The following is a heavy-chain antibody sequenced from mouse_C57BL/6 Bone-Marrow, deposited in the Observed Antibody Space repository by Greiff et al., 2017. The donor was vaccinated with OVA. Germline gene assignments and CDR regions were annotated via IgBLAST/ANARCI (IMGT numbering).Heavy chain of an antibody. CDR1: GFTFSDYY. D-gene: IGHD1-1*01. Sequence: EVQLVESGGGLVQPGGSLKLSCAASGFTFSDYYMYWVRQTPEKRLEWVAYISNGGGSTYYPATVKGRFTISRDNAKNTLYLQMSRLRSEDTDMYDGARPADYYGSSFYFDYWGQGTTLTVSS. V-gene: IGHV5-12*01. J-gene: IGHJ2*01. CDR3: ARPADYYGSSFYFDY. CDR2: ISNGGGST.